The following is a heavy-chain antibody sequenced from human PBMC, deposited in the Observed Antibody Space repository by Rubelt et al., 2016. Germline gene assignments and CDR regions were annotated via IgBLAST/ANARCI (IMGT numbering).Heavy chain of an antibody. V-gene: IGHV1-24*01. Sequence: QVQLVQSGAEVKKPGASVKVSCKVSGYTLTELSMHWVRQAPGKGLEWMGGFDPEEGEKIYARKVQGRVTSTEDTSTDTGYMELSSLRSEDTAVYYCATYRNWFDPWGQGTLVTVSS. D-gene: IGHD3-16*02. CDR2: FDPEEGEK. CDR1: GYTLTELS. CDR3: ATYRNWFDP. J-gene: IGHJ5*02.